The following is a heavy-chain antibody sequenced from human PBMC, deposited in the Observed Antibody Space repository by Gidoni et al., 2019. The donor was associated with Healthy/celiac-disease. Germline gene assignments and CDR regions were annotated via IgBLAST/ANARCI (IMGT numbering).Heavy chain of an antibody. V-gene: IGHV4-39*01. J-gene: IGHJ5*02. D-gene: IGHD3-3*01. CDR3: ARTEILRFLGWLFGPGWFDP. CDR2: IYFSGSP. CDR1: GGSISSSSYN. Sequence: QLQLQESGPGLVRPSDTLSLTCTVSGGSISSSSYNWGWIRQPHGKGLEWRGSIYFSGSPYYHPSLKSRVTISVDTSKNQCSLKLSSVIAADTAVYYCARTEILRFLGWLFGPGWFDPWGQGTLVTVSS.